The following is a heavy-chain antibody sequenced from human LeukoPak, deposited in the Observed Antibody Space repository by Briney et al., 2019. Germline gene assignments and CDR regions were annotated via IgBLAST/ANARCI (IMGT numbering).Heavy chain of an antibody. CDR2: IWYGGSNK. CDR3: AKTYYGGNLDAFDI. CDR1: GFTFSSYG. Sequence: PGGSLRLSCAASGFTFSSYGMHWVRQAPGKGLEWVAVIWYGGSNKYYADSVKDRFTISRDNSKNTLYLQMNSLRAEDTALFYCAKTYYGGNLDAFDIWGQGTMVTVSS. D-gene: IGHD4-23*01. V-gene: IGHV3-33*06. J-gene: IGHJ3*02.